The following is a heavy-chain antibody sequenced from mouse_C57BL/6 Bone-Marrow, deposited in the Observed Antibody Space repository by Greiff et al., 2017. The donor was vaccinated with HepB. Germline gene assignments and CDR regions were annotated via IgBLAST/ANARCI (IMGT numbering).Heavy chain of an antibody. CDR2: IDPSDSYT. V-gene: IGHV1-69*01. J-gene: IGHJ3*01. CDR3: ARGLRLRFAY. Sequence: QVQLKQPGAELVMPGASVKLSCKASGYTFTSYWMHWVKQRTGQGLEWIGEIDPSDSYTNYNQKFKGKSTLTVDKSSRTAYMQLSSLTSEDSAVYYCARGLRLRFAYWGQGTLVTVSA. D-gene: IGHD3-2*02. CDR1: GYTFTSYW.